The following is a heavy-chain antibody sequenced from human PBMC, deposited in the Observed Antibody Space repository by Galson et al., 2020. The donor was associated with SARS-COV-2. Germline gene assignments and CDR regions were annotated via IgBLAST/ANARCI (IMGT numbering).Heavy chain of an antibody. CDR1: GFTFSSYW. CDR3: ARDGSSQRRYYYYGMDV. Sequence: GESLKISCAASGFTFSSYWMSWVRQAPGKGLEWVANIKQDGSEKYYVDSVKGRFTISRDNAKNSLYLQMNSLRAEDTAVYYCARDGSSQRRYYYYGMDVWGQGTTVTVSS. J-gene: IGHJ6*02. D-gene: IGHD6-6*01. CDR2: IKQDGSEK. V-gene: IGHV3-7*03.